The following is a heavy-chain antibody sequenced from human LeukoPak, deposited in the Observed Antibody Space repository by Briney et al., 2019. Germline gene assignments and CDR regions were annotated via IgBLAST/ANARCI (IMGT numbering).Heavy chain of an antibody. V-gene: IGHV3-30*04. J-gene: IGHJ5*02. CDR2: ISYDGSNK. Sequence: GGSLRLSCAACGFTFSSHAMHWVRQAPGKGLEWVAVISYDGSNKYYADSVKGRFTISRDNSKNTLYLQVNTLRAEDTAIYYCATDDDFGDYRLDHWGQGTPVTVSS. CDR1: GFTFSSHA. CDR3: ATDDDFGDYRLDH. D-gene: IGHD4-17*01.